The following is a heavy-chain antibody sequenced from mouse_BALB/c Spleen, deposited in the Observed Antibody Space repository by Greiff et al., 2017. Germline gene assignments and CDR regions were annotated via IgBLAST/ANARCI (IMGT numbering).Heavy chain of an antibody. V-gene: IGHV5-6-3*01. J-gene: IGHJ4*01. CDR2: INSNGGST. CDR1: GFTFSSYG. CDR3: ARRGRGYAMDY. Sequence: EVQLQESGGGLVQPGGSLKLSCAASGFTFSSYGMSWVRQTPDKRLELVATINSNGGSTYYPDSVKGRFTISRDNAKNTLYLQMSSLKSEDTAMYYCARRGRGYAMDYWGQGTSVTVSS. D-gene: IGHD3-3*01.